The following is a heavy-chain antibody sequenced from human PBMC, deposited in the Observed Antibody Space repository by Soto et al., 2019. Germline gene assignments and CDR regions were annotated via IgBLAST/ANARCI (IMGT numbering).Heavy chain of an antibody. CDR1: GFTFSSYW. Sequence: GGSLRLSCAASGFTFSSYWMHWVRQAPGKGLVWVSRINSDGSSTSYADSVKGRFTISRDNAKNTLYLQMNSLRAEDTAVYYCARAGSGYGKSYYYYGLDGWGQGTTVTVSS. CDR2: INSDGSST. CDR3: ARAGSGYGKSYYYYGLDG. D-gene: IGHD5-12*01. V-gene: IGHV3-74*01. J-gene: IGHJ6*02.